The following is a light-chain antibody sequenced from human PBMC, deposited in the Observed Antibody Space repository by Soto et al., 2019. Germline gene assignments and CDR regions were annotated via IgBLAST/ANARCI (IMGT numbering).Light chain of an antibody. Sequence: DIVMTQSPDSLAVSLGETATINCKSSQSVLYSSISKNYLAWYQQKPGQPPKLLVYWASTRESGVPDRFSGSGSGTDFTLTISSLQAEDVAVYYCQQYYSIPLTFGGGTKVEVK. V-gene: IGKV4-1*01. J-gene: IGKJ4*01. CDR1: QSVLYSSISKNY. CDR3: QQYYSIPLT. CDR2: WAS.